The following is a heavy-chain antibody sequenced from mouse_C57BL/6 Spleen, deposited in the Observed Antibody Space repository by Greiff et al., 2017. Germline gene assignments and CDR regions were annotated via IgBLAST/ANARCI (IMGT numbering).Heavy chain of an antibody. CDR1: GYSITSGYD. CDR3: ARRLYVNYCDY. CDR2: ISYSGST. J-gene: IGHJ2*01. V-gene: IGHV3-1*01. D-gene: IGHD2-3*01. Sequence: EVQLQESGPGMVKPSQSLSLTCTVTGYSITSGYDWHWIRHFPGNKLEWMGYISYSGSTNYNPSLKGRISITHDTSKNHFFLKLKSVTTEDTATYYCARRLYVNYCDYWGQGTTLTVSS.